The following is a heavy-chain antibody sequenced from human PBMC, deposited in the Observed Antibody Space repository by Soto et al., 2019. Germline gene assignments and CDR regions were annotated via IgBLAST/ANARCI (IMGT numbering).Heavy chain of an antibody. D-gene: IGHD2-2*01. Sequence: RWSLRLSCSASVFTCSNYGMHWFRQAPGKGLEWVAVISYDGSNKYYSDSVKGRFTISRDNSKNTLYLQMNSLRGEDTAVYNCAKAVGYCSSTSCRDYYYYYGMDVWGQGTTVTVSS. CDR1: VFTCSNYG. CDR2: ISYDGSNK. CDR3: AKAVGYCSSTSCRDYYYYYGMDV. J-gene: IGHJ6*02. V-gene: IGHV3-30*18.